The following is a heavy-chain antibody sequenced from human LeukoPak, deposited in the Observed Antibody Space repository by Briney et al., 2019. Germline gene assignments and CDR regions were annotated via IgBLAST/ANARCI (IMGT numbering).Heavy chain of an antibody. CDR3: ARAYYDFWSGYYTPRYYYMDV. V-gene: IGHV1-69*06. CDR2: IIPIFGTA. J-gene: IGHJ6*03. D-gene: IGHD3-3*01. Sequence: SVKVSCKASGGTFSSYAISWVRQAPGQGLEWMGGIIPIFGTANYAQKFQGRVTITADKSTSTAYMELSSLRSEDTAVYYCARAYYDFWSGYYTPRYYYMDVWGKGTTVTVSS. CDR1: GGTFSSYA.